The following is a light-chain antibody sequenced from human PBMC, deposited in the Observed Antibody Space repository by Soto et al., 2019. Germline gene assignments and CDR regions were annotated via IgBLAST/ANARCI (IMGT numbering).Light chain of an antibody. V-gene: IGLV2-14*01. J-gene: IGLJ1*01. CDR1: SSDVGGYNY. Sequence: QSVLAQPASVSGSPGQSITISCTGTSSDVGGYNYVSWYQQHPGKAPKLMIYEVSNRPSGVSNRFSGSKSGHTASLTISGLQSEDEADYFCTSYTSSTTLDVFGTGTKVTV. CDR3: TSYTSSTTLDV. CDR2: EVS.